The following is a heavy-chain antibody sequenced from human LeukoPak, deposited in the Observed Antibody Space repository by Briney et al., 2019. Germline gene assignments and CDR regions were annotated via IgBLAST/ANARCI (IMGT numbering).Heavy chain of an antibody. V-gene: IGHV3-66*02. CDR2: IYIGGGT. D-gene: IGHD6-6*01. J-gene: IGHJ3*02. Sequence: PGGSLRLSCAASGFTVSSNYMSWVRQAPGKGLEWVSVIYIGGGTYYADSVKGRFTISRDNSKSTLYLQMNSLRAEDTAVYYCARDRPPQGDDAFDIWGQGTMVSVSS. CDR1: GFTVSSNY. CDR3: ARDRPPQGDDAFDI.